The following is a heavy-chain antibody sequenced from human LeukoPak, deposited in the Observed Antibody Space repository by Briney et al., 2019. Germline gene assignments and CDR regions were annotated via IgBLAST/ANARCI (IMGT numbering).Heavy chain of an antibody. CDR3: ATAVAVPWGY. CDR2: VDPEDGET. CDR1: GYTFTDYY. J-gene: IGHJ4*02. V-gene: IGHV1-69-2*01. Sequence: ATVKISCKASGYTFTDYYMHWVQQAPGKGLEWMGRVDPEDGETIYAEKFQGRVTITADTSTDTAYMELSSLRSEDTAVYYCATAVAVPWGYWGRGTLDTVSS. D-gene: IGHD6-19*01.